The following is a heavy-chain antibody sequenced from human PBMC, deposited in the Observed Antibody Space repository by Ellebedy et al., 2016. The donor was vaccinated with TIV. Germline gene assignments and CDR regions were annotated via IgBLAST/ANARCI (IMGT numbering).Heavy chain of an antibody. D-gene: IGHD5-24*01. CDR3: ARATSGFDY. V-gene: IGHV3-13*01. J-gene: IGHJ4*02. CDR2: ITSAGDT. Sequence: GESLKISCAASGFTFSSHDMHWVRQPTGKGLEWVSGITSAGDTYYLSSVKGRFIISRDSAKTSLYLQMNSLRAEDTAVYYCARATSGFDYWGQGALATVSS. CDR1: GFTFSSHD.